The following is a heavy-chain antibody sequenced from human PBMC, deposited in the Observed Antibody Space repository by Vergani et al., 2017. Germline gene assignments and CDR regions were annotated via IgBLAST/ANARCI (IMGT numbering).Heavy chain of an antibody. CDR2: IKQDGSEK. D-gene: IGHD3-9*01. CDR3: AIVETGYSLGPPHHYYYYGMDV. Sequence: EVQLVESGGGLVQPGGSLRLSCAASGFTFSSYWMSWVRQAPGKGLEWVANIKQDGSEKYYVDSVQGRFTISRDNTKNSLYLQMNSLRAEDTAVYYCAIVETGYSLGPPHHYYYYGMDVWGQGTTVTVSS. V-gene: IGHV3-7*03. CDR1: GFTFSSYW. J-gene: IGHJ6*02.